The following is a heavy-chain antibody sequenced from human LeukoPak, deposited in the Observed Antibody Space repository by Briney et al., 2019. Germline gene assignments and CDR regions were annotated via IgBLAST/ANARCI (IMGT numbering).Heavy chain of an antibody. CDR1: GYTFSRYA. V-gene: IGHV1-3*01. Sequence: ASVKVSCKASGYTFSRYAMHWVRQAPGQRLERMGWINAGDGNTKYSQKFQGRVTITRDTSANTVYMELSSLRSEDTAVYYCARATHYGDYYPEGFDYWGQGTLVTVSS. CDR3: ARATHYGDYYPEGFDY. J-gene: IGHJ4*02. CDR2: INAGDGNT. D-gene: IGHD4-17*01.